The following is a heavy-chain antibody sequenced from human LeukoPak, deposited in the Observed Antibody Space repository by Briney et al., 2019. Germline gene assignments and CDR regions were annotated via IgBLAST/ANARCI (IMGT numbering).Heavy chain of an antibody. V-gene: IGHV3-7*01. D-gene: IGHD1-7*01. CDR3: ARGDGGETTHGVYYFNY. CDR1: GVTFSSSW. CDR2: IKQDGSRK. Sequence: GGSLRLSCAASGVTFSSSWMSWVRQAPGKGLEWVANIKQDGSRKLYVDSVQGRFTISRDNAKNSLYLQMNSLRAEDTAEYYCARGDGGETTHGVYYFNYWGQGTLVTVSS. J-gene: IGHJ4*02.